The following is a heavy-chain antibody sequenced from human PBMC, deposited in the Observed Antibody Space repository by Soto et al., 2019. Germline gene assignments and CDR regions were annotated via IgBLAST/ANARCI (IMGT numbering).Heavy chain of an antibody. J-gene: IGHJ4*02. CDR3: TRDPRMTDF. CDR2: ISPGGDII. CDR1: GLSLRDYY. V-gene: IGHV3-11*01. Sequence: PGGSLRLSCAASGLSLRDYYMTWIRQAPGKGLELLSYISPGGDIIKYADPVKGRFIISRDNAKNSLYLHMNSLRAEDTAVYYCTRDPRMTDFWGQGTLVTVSS.